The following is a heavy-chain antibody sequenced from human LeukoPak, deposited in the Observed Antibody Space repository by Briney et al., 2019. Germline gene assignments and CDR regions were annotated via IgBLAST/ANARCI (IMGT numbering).Heavy chain of an antibody. CDR2: VYYSGST. D-gene: IGHD6-13*01. J-gene: IGHJ3*02. Sequence: SETLSLTCTVSGGSTNSSYWSWIRHPPRKGLEWIGDVYYSGSTNYNPSLKSRVTISVDTSKNQFSVKLSSVAAADTAVYYCARRSKAAAGGAFDIWGQGTMVTVSS. CDR3: ARRSKAAAGGAFDI. CDR1: GGSTNSSY. V-gene: IGHV4-59*01.